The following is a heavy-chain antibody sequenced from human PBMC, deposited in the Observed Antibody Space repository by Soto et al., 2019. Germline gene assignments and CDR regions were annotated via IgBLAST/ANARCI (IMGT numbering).Heavy chain of an antibody. CDR1: GVSVSDKDSY. Sequence: QLQLQESGPGLVKPSETLSLACNVSGVSVSDKDSYWGWVRQPPGKGPEWIATIYSSGRTDYHPSLKRRLTISADTSKDQISLKLGSVTAADVAIYYCARGSYHDTSGAFDYWGQGTLVTVSS. CDR2: IYSSGRT. D-gene: IGHD3-22*01. CDR3: ARGSYHDTSGAFDY. J-gene: IGHJ4*02. V-gene: IGHV4-39*01.